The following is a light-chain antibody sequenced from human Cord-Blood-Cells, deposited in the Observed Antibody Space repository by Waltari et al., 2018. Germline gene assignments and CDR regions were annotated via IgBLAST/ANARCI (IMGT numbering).Light chain of an antibody. CDR2: WAS. CDR1: QSVLYSSNNKNY. Sequence: DIVMTQSPDSLAVSLGARATINCQSSQSVLYSSNNKNYLAWYQQKPGQPPKLLIYWASTRESGVSDRFSGSGSGTDFTLTISSLQAEDVAVYYCQQYYSTPPTFGQGTKVEIK. J-gene: IGKJ1*01. CDR3: QQYYSTPPT. V-gene: IGKV4-1*01.